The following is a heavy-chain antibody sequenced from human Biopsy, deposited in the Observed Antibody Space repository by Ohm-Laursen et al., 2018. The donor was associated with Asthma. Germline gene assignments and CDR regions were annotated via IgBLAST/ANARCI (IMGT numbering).Heavy chain of an antibody. CDR1: GYSLTDLS. Sequence: VKISCKISGYSLTDLSMHWVRQAPGQGLEWMGRIIPFYGTATYAQNFQGRLTLTADESTSTAYMELSSLRSEDTAVYFCARDYDGDYVQRHLPLAYWGQGTLVTVSS. V-gene: IGHV1-69*13. CDR2: IIPFYGTA. D-gene: IGHD4-17*01. J-gene: IGHJ4*02. CDR3: ARDYDGDYVQRHLPLAY.